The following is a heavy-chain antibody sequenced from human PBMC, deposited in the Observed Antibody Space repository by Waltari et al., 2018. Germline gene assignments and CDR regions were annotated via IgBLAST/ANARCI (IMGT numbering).Heavy chain of an antibody. D-gene: IGHD3-3*01. CDR2: INHSGST. CDR1: GGSFSGYY. J-gene: IGHJ6*02. V-gene: IGHV4-34*01. Sequence: QVQLQQWGAGLLKPSETLSLTCAVYGGSFSGYYWSWIRQPPGKGPGWMGEINHSGSTNSNPSLKSRVTISVDTSKNQFSLKLSSVTAADTAVYYCARGLFYDFWSGYYDVLGYYYYGMDVWGQGTTVTVSS. CDR3: ARGLFYDFWSGYYDVLGYYYYGMDV.